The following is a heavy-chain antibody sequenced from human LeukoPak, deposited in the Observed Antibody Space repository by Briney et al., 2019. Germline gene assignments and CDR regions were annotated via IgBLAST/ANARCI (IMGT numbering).Heavy chain of an antibody. Sequence: GSLRLSCAASGFTFCSYGMHWVRQAPGKGLEWVAVIWYDGSNKYYADSVKGRFTISRDNSKNTLYLQMNSLRAEDTAVYYCARDKDITMVRGVIPYYGMDVWGQGTTVTVSS. J-gene: IGHJ6*02. CDR3: ARDKDITMVRGVIPYYGMDV. D-gene: IGHD3-10*01. V-gene: IGHV3-33*01. CDR2: IWYDGSNK. CDR1: GFTFCSYG.